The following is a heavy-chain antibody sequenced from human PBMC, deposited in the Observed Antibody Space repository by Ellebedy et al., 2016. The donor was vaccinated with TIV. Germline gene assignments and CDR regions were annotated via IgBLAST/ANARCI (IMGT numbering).Heavy chain of an antibody. J-gene: IGHJ4*02. V-gene: IGHV6-1*01. Sequence: MPSETLSLTCAISGDSVSSGGPTWNWIRQSPSRGLEWLGRTYYRSKWYNEYVISVRSRITINPDTSKNQFSLQLNSVTAEDTAVYYCARYNSDSKTFDYWGQGALVTVSS. D-gene: IGHD6-19*01. CDR3: ARYNSDSKTFDY. CDR2: TYYRSKWYN. CDR1: GDSVSSGGPT.